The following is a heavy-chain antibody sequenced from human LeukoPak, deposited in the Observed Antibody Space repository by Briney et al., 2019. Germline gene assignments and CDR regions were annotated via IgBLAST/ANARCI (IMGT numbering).Heavy chain of an antibody. D-gene: IGHD2-15*01. CDR3: ASRVGGVAATDYYYYGMDV. Sequence: ASVKVSCKASGGTFSSYAISWVRQAPGQGLEWMGRIIPILGIANYAQKFQGRVTITADKSTSTAYMELSSLRSEDTAVYYCASRVGGVAATDYYYYGMDVWGQGTTVTVSS. V-gene: IGHV1-69*04. J-gene: IGHJ6*02. CDR2: IIPILGIA. CDR1: GGTFSSYA.